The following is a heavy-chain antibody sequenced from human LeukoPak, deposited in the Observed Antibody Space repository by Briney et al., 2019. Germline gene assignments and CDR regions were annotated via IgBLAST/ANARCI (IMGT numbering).Heavy chain of an antibody. J-gene: IGHJ4*02. V-gene: IGHV3-48*01. Sequence: PGGSLRLSCAASGFTFSSYSMNWVRQAPGKGLEWVSYISSSSSTIYYADSVKGRFTISRDNAKNSLYLQMNSLRVEDTAVYYCARDTGALVTHFDYWGQGTLVTVSS. CDR3: ARDTGALVTHFDY. CDR1: GFTFSSYS. D-gene: IGHD5-18*01. CDR2: ISSSSSTI.